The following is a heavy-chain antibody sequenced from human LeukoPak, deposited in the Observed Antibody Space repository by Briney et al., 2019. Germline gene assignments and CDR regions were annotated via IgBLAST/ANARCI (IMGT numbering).Heavy chain of an antibody. CDR1: GGSISSYY. Sequence: SETLSLTCTVSGGSISSYYWGWIRQPPGKGLEWIGYIYYSGSTNYNPSLKSRVTISVDTSKNQFSLKLSSVTAADTAVYYCARAESSSSVEYFQHWGQGTLVTVSS. CDR3: ARAESSSSVEYFQH. V-gene: IGHV4-59*01. J-gene: IGHJ1*01. D-gene: IGHD6-13*01. CDR2: IYYSGST.